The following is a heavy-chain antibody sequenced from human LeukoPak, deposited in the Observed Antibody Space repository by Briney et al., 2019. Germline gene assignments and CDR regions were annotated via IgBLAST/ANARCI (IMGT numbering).Heavy chain of an antibody. J-gene: IGHJ4*02. V-gene: IGHV3-7*01. Sequence: PGGSLRLSCAASGFTFSSYELNWVRQAPGKGLEWVAIMHEYGSQIFYVDSVKGRFIISRDNARNSLYLQMNNLRAEDTAVYYCARPRGCGSARCNNFDYWGQGTLVTVSS. CDR2: MHEYGSQI. CDR3: ARPRGCGSARCNNFDY. CDR1: GFTFSSYE. D-gene: IGHD2-21*01.